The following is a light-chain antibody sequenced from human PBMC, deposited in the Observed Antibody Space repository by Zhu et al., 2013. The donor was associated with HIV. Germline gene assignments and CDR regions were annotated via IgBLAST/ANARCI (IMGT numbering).Light chain of an antibody. CDR2: AAS. CDR3: QQYYKWPLFT. Sequence: EIVLTQSPDTLSVSLGERATLSCRASQSVSSNLAWYQQKPGQSPRLLIYAASTRATDIPGRFSGSGSGTNFTLTINSLQSEDFAVYYCQQYYKWPLFTFGPGATVNLK. V-gene: IGKV3-15*01. CDR1: QSVSSN. J-gene: IGKJ3*01.